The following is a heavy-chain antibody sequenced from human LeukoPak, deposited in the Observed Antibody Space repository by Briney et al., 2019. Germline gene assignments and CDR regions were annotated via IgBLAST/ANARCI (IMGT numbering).Heavy chain of an antibody. Sequence: GASVKVSRKASGYNFPGYYMHWVRQAPGQGLQWMGWINTKSGDTNYAQKFQGRVTITRDTSLNTIYLEISRLKSDDTSVYFCAREAYYNFWSGQNENWGQGTLVTVSS. V-gene: IGHV1-2*02. CDR1: GYNFPGYY. J-gene: IGHJ4*02. D-gene: IGHD3-3*01. CDR2: INTKSGDT. CDR3: AREAYYNFWSGQNEN.